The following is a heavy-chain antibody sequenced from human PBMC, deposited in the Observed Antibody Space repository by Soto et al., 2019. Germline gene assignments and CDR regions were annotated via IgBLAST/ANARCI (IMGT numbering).Heavy chain of an antibody. J-gene: IGHJ6*03. CDR3: ARATLDLNYYYYYMDV. D-gene: IGHD3-16*02. CDR1: GGSISSYY. CDR2: IYYSGST. Sequence: PSETLSLTCTVSGGSISSYYWSWIRQPPGKGLEWIGYIYYSGSTNYNPSLKSRVTISVDTSKNQFSLKLSSVTAADTAVYYCARATLDLNYYYYYMDVWGKGTTVTVSS. V-gene: IGHV4-59*01.